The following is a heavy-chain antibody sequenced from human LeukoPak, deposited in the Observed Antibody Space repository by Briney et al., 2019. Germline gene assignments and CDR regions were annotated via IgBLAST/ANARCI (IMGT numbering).Heavy chain of an antibody. V-gene: IGHV4-39*07. Sequence: SETLSLTCTVSGGSISSSSYYWGWIRQPLGKGLEWIGSIYYSGSTYYNPSLKSRVTISVDTSKNQFSLKLSSVTAADTAVYYCAREVPETGTIDYWGQGTLVTVSS. CDR2: IYYSGST. CDR3: AREVPETGTIDY. CDR1: GGSISSSSYY. J-gene: IGHJ4*02. D-gene: IGHD1-1*01.